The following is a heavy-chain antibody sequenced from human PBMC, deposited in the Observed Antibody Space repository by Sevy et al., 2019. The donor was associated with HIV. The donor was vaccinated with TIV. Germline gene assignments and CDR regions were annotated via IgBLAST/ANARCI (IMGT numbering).Heavy chain of an antibody. CDR3: ASGPFQNFWGGYSPFDY. V-gene: IGHV4-39*01. CDR2: IYYSGST. Sequence: SETLSLTCTVSGGSISSSSYYWGWIRQPPGKGLEWIGSIYYSGSTYYNPSLKSRVTISVDTSKNQFSLKLSSVTAADTAVYYCASGPFQNFWGGYSPFDYWGQGTLVTVSS. D-gene: IGHD3-3*01. J-gene: IGHJ4*02. CDR1: GGSISSSSYY.